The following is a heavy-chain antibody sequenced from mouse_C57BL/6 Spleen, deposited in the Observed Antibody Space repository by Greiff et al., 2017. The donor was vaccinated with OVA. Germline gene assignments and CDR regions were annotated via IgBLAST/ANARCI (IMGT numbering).Heavy chain of an antibody. Sequence: QQPGAELVMPGASVKLSCKASGYTFTSYWMHWVKQRPGQGLEWIGEIDPSDSYTNYNQKFKGKSTLTVDKSSSTAYMQLSSLTSEDSAVYYCARCPSITTVVADYAMDYWGQGTSVTVSS. CDR2: IDPSDSYT. D-gene: IGHD1-1*01. CDR1: GYTFTSYW. CDR3: ARCPSITTVVADYAMDY. J-gene: IGHJ4*01. V-gene: IGHV1-69*01.